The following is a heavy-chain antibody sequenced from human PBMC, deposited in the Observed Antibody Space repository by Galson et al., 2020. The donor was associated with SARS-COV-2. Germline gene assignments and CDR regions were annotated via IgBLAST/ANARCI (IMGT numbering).Heavy chain of an antibody. CDR2: ISSSGDIT. V-gene: IGHV3-23*01. J-gene: IGHJ4*02. D-gene: IGHD3-3*01. CDR3: AKAFAFGVAYFGDS. CDR1: GFTFRNSA. Sequence: GGSLRLSCAASGFTFRNSAMSWVRQAPGKGLEWVSGISSSGDITFYADSVKGRFTISRDNSKNTLYLQLNSLRAVDTAVYYCAKAFAFGVAYFGDSWGQGTLVTVSS.